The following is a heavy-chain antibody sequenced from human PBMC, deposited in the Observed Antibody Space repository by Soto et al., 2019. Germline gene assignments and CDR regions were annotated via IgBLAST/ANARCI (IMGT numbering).Heavy chain of an antibody. CDR2: IYTSGST. J-gene: IGHJ3*02. CDR3: ARGRDSSGWYDDAFDI. V-gene: IGHV4-4*07. CDR1: GGSISSYY. D-gene: IGHD6-19*01. Sequence: SETLSLTCTVSGGSISSYYWSWIRQPAGKGLEWIGRIYTSGSTNYNPSLKSRVTMSVDTSNNQFSLKLSSVTAADTAVYYCARGRDSSGWYDDAFDIWGQGTMVTVSS.